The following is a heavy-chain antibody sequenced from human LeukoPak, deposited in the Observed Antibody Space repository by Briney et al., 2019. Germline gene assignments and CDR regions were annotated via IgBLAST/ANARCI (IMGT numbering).Heavy chain of an antibody. CDR2: IKQDGSET. V-gene: IGHV3-7*01. D-gene: IGHD6-6*01. CDR1: GFTFSNYW. CDR3: ARRGGSSSRRSPIDY. J-gene: IGHJ4*02. Sequence: GGSLRLSCAASGFTFSNYWMTWVRQAPGKGPEWVANIKQDGSETYYVDSVRGRFTISRDNAENSLFLQMTSLRAEDTAVYYCARRGGSSSRRSPIDYWGQGTLVTVSS.